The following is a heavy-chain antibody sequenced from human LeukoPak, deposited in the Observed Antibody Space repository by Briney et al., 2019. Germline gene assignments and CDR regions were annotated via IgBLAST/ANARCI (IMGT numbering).Heavy chain of an antibody. J-gene: IGHJ4*02. V-gene: IGHV4-59*08. CDR1: GGSMSNYY. CDR2: IYYSGYT. Sequence: SETLSLTCTVSGGSMSNYYWNWIRQPPGKGLEWIGSIYYSGYTNYNPSLKSRVTTSVDTSKNQFSLKLTSVTAADTAVYYCARAGALAAAANDYWGQGTLVTVSS. CDR3: ARAGALAAAANDY. D-gene: IGHD6-13*01.